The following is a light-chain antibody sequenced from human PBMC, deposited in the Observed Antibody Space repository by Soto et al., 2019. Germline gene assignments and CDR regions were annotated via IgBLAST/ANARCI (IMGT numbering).Light chain of an antibody. CDR1: QSVGSW. Sequence: DIQLTQSPSTLYASVGDRVSITCWASQSVGSWLAWHQKKPGKAPKLLIFDGTYLESGVSSRFSGSGSGTEFTLTINVLQPDDSATYYCQQYESHSEAFGQGTKVEVK. CDR2: DGT. CDR3: QQYESHSEA. J-gene: IGKJ1*01. V-gene: IGKV1-5*01.